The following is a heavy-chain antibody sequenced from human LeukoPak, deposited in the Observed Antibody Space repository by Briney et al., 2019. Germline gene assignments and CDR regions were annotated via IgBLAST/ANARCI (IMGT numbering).Heavy chain of an antibody. CDR2: INPSGGST. Sequence: ASVKVSCKASGYTFTSYYMHWVRQAPGQGLEWMGIINPSGGSTSYAQKFQGRVTMTRDTSTSTVYMELSSLRSEDTAVYYCAKVGPAAAADSAFDYWGQGTLVTVSS. J-gene: IGHJ4*02. V-gene: IGHV1-46*01. CDR1: GYTFTSYY. D-gene: IGHD6-13*01. CDR3: AKVGPAAAADSAFDY.